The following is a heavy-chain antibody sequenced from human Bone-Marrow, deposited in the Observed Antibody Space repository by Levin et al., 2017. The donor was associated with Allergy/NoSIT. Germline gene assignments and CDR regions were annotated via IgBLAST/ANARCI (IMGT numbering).Heavy chain of an antibody. CDR3: ARDQVVVVPAAIIRDY. J-gene: IGHJ4*02. V-gene: IGHV3-30-3*01. CDR1: GFTFSSYA. CDR2: ISYDGSNK. D-gene: IGHD2-2*01. Sequence: GESLKISCAASGFTFSSYAMHWVRQAPGKGLEWVAVISYDGSNKYYADSVKGRFTISRDNSKNTLYLQMNSLRAEDTAVYYCARDQVVVVPAAIIRDYWGQGTLVTVSS.